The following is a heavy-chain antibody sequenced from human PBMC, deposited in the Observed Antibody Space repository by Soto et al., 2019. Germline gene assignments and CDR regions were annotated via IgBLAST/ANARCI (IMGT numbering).Heavy chain of an antibody. CDR2: IWYDGSNK. CDR3: ARDDYGGNSGGLGY. CDR1: GFTFSSYG. D-gene: IGHD4-17*01. J-gene: IGHJ4*02. Sequence: AASGFTFSSYGMHWVRQAPGKGLEWVAVIWYDGSNKYYADSVKGRFTISRDNSKNTLYLQMNSLRAEDTAVYYCARDDYGGNSGGLGYWGQGTLVTVSS. V-gene: IGHV3-33*01.